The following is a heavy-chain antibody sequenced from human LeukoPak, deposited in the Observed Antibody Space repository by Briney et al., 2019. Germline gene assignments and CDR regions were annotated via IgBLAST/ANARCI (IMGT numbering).Heavy chain of an antibody. J-gene: IGHJ4*02. CDR3: ATVPTGGYYGSGSLDY. D-gene: IGHD3-10*01. Sequence: ASVKVSCKGSGYTLTELSMHWVRQAPGKGPEWMGGFDPEDGETIYAQKFQGRVTMTEDTSTDTAYMELSSLRSEDTAVYYCATVPTGGYYGSGSLDYWGQGTLVTVSS. CDR2: FDPEDGET. CDR1: GYTLTELS. V-gene: IGHV1-24*01.